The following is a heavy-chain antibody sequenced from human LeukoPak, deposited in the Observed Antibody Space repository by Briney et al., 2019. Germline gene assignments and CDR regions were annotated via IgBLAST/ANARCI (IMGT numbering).Heavy chain of an antibody. V-gene: IGHV3-33*01. CDR2: IWYDGSNK. D-gene: IGHD2-15*01. Sequence: PGGSLRLSCAASGFTFSSYGMHWVRQAPGKGLEWVAVIWYDGSNKYYADSVKGRFTISRDNSKSTLYLQMNSLRAEDTAVYYCAREQGDCSGGSCYSGWFDPWGQGTLVTVSS. CDR1: GFTFSSYG. CDR3: AREQGDCSGGSCYSGWFDP. J-gene: IGHJ5*02.